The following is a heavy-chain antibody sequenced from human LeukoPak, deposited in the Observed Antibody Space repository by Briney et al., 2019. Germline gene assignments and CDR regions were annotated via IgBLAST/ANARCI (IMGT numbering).Heavy chain of an antibody. V-gene: IGHV4-39*07. CDR2: IHYRGST. CDR3: AGEGY. Sequence: SETLSLTCTVSGGSISSSSYYWGWVRQPPGKGLEWIGSIHYRGSTYYNPSLKSRVTISVDRSKNQFSLKLSSVTAADTAVYYCAGEGYWGQGTLVTVSS. CDR1: GGSISSSSYY. J-gene: IGHJ4*02.